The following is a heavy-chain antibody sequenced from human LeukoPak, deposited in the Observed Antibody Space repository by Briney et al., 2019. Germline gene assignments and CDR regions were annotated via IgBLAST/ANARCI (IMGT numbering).Heavy chain of an antibody. V-gene: IGHV4-31*03. CDR3: ARGEVSANDY. CDR2: IYYSGST. J-gene: IGHJ4*02. D-gene: IGHD3-16*01. CDR1: GGSISSGGNY. Sequence: SQTLSLTCTVSGGSISSGGNYWSWIRQHPGKGLEWIGYIYYSGSTYYNPSLKSRVTISVDTSKNQFSLKLSSVTAADTAVYYCARGEVSANDYWGQGTLVTVSS.